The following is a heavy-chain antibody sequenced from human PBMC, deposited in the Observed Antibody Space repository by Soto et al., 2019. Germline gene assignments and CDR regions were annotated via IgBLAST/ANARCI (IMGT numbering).Heavy chain of an antibody. J-gene: IGHJ4*02. CDR3: AREGVPPYSSSIGFDY. CDR1: GGSVSSGSYY. Sequence: SETLSLTCTVSGGSVSSGSYYWSWIRQPPGMGLEWIGYIYYSGSTNYNPSLKSRVTISVDTSKNQFSLKLSSVTAADTAVYYCAREGVPPYSSSIGFDYWGQGTLVTVSS. V-gene: IGHV4-61*01. D-gene: IGHD6-6*01. CDR2: IYYSGST.